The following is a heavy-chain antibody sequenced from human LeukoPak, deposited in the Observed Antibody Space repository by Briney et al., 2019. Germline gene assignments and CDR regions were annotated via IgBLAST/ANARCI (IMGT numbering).Heavy chain of an antibody. J-gene: IGHJ3*02. V-gene: IGHV5-51*03. Sequence: GESLQISCQGSGSPFASYWSAWARQLPGKGLGGMGIIYPADADTKYSPSFQAQVTISADNSSGTAYLQWSSLKATDTAMYYCARRRYYYDTRGTLFDIWGQGTMVTVSS. CDR1: GSPFASYW. CDR2: IYPADADT. CDR3: ARRRYYYDTRGTLFDI. D-gene: IGHD3-22*01.